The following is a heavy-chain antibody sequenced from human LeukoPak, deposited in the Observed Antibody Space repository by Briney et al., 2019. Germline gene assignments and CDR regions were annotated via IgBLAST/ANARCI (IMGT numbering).Heavy chain of an antibody. CDR2: ISTYNGDT. D-gene: IGHD6-19*01. CDR3: TRDPSNTSGWYIYFYY. CDR1: GYAFKKYA. V-gene: IGHV1-18*01. Sequence: ASVKVSCKASGYAFKKYAISWVRQAPGQGLEWMGWISTYNGDTNYAQNFKGRVTMTTDASTSTAYMELRSLRSDDTAVYYCTRDPSNTSGWYIYFYYLGQGALVTVSS. J-gene: IGHJ4*02.